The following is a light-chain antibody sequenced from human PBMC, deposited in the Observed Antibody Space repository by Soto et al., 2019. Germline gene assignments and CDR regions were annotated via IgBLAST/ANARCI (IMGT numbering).Light chain of an antibody. CDR1: QSVLYSSNNKNY. Sequence: DIVMTQSPDSLAVSLGERATINCKSSQSVLYSSNNKNYLAWYQQKPGQPPKLLIYWASTRESGVPDRFSGSGSGTDFTLTISSLQAEDVAVYYCQNYYSTPLTFGGGTKVEI. CDR3: QNYYSTPLT. V-gene: IGKV4-1*01. CDR2: WAS. J-gene: IGKJ4*01.